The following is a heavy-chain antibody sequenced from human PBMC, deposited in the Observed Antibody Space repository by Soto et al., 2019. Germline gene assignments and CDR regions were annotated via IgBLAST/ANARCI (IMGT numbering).Heavy chain of an antibody. CDR2: ISYDGSNK. V-gene: IGHV3-30-3*01. J-gene: IGHJ6*02. CDR1: GFTFSSYA. CDR3: ARDDEVTIAAAGTNYYYYGMDV. Sequence: GGSLRLSCAASGFTFSSYAMHWVRQAPGKGLEWVAVISYDGSNKYYADSVKGRFTISRDNSKNTLYLQMNSLRAEDTAVYYCARDDEVTIAAAGTNYYYYGMDVWGQGTTVTVSS. D-gene: IGHD6-13*01.